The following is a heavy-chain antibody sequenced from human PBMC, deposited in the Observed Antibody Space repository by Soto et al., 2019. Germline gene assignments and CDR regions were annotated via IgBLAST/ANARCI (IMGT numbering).Heavy chain of an antibody. V-gene: IGHV5-51*01. CDR2: IFPGDSDT. Sequence: GESLKISCKASGYTFTIQWIGWVRQKPGKGLEWMGLIFPGDSDTRYSPSFQGQVTISADKSISTAFLQWSSLKASDTAMYYCARLVDGYPGYWGQGTLVTVSS. J-gene: IGHJ4*02. CDR1: GYTFTIQW. D-gene: IGHD5-12*01. CDR3: ARLVDGYPGY.